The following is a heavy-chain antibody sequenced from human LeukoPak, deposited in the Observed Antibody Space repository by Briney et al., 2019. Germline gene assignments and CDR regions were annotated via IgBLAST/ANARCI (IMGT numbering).Heavy chain of an antibody. CDR1: GFTFRYYA. CDR3: ARGITGAAAYDY. CDR2: VSGSAGNT. V-gene: IGHV3-23*01. Sequence: PGGSLRLSCAASGFTFRYYAMSWVRQAPGRGLEWVSTVSGSAGNTYYADSVKGRFTISRDNSKNTLYLQMNSLRAEDTAVYYCARGITGAAAYDYWGQGALVTVSS. D-gene: IGHD6-13*01. J-gene: IGHJ4*02.